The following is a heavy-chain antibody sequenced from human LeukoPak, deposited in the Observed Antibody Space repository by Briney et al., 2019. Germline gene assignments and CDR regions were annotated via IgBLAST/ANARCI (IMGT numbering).Heavy chain of an antibody. J-gene: IGHJ6*03. CDR1: GGSISSSSYY. V-gene: IGHV4-39*07. CDR3: ARGILGCYPGVGYCSSASTDLDYYYYYYMDV. CDR2: ICYSGST. D-gene: IGHD2-2*01. Sequence: SETLSLTCTVSGGSISSSSYYWGWIRQPPGRGLEWIGSICYSGSTYYNPSLKSRVTISVDTSKNQFSLKLSSVTAADTAVYYCARGILGCYPGVGYCSSASTDLDYYYYYYMDVWGKGTTVTVSS.